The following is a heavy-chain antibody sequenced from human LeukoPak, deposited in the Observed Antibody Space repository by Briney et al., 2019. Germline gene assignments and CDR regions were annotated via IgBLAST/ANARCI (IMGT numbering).Heavy chain of an antibody. Sequence: GGSLRLSCEASGFSFSIYNMNWVRLAPGKGLEWVSSISGSSSHVWYTDSVKGRFTSSRDNAKNSLYLQMSSLRVEDTAVYYCARDQYYSDSSGYPYDIWGQGTMVTVSS. V-gene: IGHV3-21*01. D-gene: IGHD3-22*01. CDR1: GFSFSIYN. CDR2: ISGSSSHV. J-gene: IGHJ3*02. CDR3: ARDQYYSDSSGYPYDI.